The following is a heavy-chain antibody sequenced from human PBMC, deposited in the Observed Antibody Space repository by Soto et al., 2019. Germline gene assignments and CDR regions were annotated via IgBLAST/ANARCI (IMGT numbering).Heavy chain of an antibody. CDR2: IIPIFGTA. CDR3: ASSTSSGTGTAYYYYGMDV. V-gene: IGHV1-69*13. CDR1: GGTFSSYA. D-gene: IGHD2-2*01. J-gene: IGHJ6*02. Sequence: SVKVSCKASGGTFSSYAISWVRQAPGQGLEWMGGIIPIFGTANYAQKFQGRVTITADESTSTAYMELSSLRSEDTAVYYCASSTSSGTGTAYYYYGMDVWGQGTTVTVSS.